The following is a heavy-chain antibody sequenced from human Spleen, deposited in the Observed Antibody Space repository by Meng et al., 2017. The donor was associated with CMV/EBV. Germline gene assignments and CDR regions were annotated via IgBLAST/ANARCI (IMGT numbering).Heavy chain of an antibody. V-gene: IGHV4-39*07. D-gene: IGHD4-23*01. J-gene: IGHJ1*01. CDR1: GGSISSSSYY. CDR2: IYYSGST. CDR3: ARDQDYGGGYFQH. Sequence: HLQLQESGPGLVKPSETLSLTCTVSGGSISSSSYYWGWIRQPPGKGLEWIGSIYYSGSTYYNPSLKSRVTISVDTSKNQFSLKLSSVTAADTAVYYCARDQDYGGGYFQHWGQGTLVTVSS.